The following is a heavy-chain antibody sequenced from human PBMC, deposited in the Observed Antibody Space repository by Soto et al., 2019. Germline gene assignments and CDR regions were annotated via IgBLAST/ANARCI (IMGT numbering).Heavy chain of an antibody. V-gene: IGHV3-11*01. D-gene: IGHD5-18*01. CDR3: ARGGYSYGYPIYYGMDV. CDR1: GFTFSDYY. J-gene: IGHJ6*02. Sequence: PGGSLRLPCAASGFTFSDYYMSWIRQAPGKGLEWVSYISSSGSTIYYADSVRGRFTISRDNAKNSLYLQMNSLRAEDTAVYYCARGGYSYGYPIYYGMDVWGQGTTVTVSS. CDR2: ISSSGSTI.